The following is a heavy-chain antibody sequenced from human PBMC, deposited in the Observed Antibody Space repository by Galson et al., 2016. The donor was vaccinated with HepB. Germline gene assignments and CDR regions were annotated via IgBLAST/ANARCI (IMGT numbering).Heavy chain of an antibody. CDR2: IFPGDSDT. D-gene: IGHD3-3*01. J-gene: IGHJ4*02. Sequence: QSGAEVKKPGESVKISCKGSGYSFTRYWIAWVRQMPGKGLEWMGIIFPGDSDTKYNPAFQGQVTISADTSISTAYLQWSSLKASDTAMYYCARREAILGMVTGEGVDYWGQGTLVTVSS. CDR1: GYSFTRYW. V-gene: IGHV5-51*01. CDR3: ARREAILGMVTGEGVDY.